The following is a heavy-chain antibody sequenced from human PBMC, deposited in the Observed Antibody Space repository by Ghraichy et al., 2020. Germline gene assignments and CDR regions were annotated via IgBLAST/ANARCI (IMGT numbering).Heavy chain of an antibody. Sequence: ASVKVSCKASGYTFTSYGISWVRQAPGQGLEWMGWISAYNGNTNYAQKLQGRVTMTTDTSTSTAYMELRSLRSDDTAVYYCARDRTPQWLVHGDAFDIWGQGTMVTVSS. V-gene: IGHV1-18*01. CDR2: ISAYNGNT. D-gene: IGHD6-19*01. CDR1: GYTFTSYG. CDR3: ARDRTPQWLVHGDAFDI. J-gene: IGHJ3*02.